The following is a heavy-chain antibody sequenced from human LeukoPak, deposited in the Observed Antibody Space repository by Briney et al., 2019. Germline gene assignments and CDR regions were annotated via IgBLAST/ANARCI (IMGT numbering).Heavy chain of an antibody. V-gene: IGHV3-21*04. Sequence: GGSLRLSCAASGYIFSTYGVHWVRQAPGKGLEWVSSISSSSSYIYYADSVKGRFTISRDNAKNSLYLQMNSLRAEDTAVYYCARNYGDYGDYWGQGTLVTVSS. CDR3: ARNYGDYGDY. CDR1: GYIFSTYG. J-gene: IGHJ4*02. D-gene: IGHD4-17*01. CDR2: ISSSSSYI.